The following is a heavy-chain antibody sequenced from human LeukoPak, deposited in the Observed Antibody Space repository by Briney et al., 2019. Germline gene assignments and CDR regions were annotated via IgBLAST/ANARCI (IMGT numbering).Heavy chain of an antibody. V-gene: IGHV4-61*01. CDR2: IYYSGST. J-gene: IGHJ4*02. CDR1: GGPISSGRYY. Sequence: PSETLSLTCTVSGGPISSGRYYWSWIRQHPGKGLEWIGYIYYSGSTNYNPSLKSRVTISVDTSKNQFSLKLSSVTAADTAVYYCARMVSFGLAGPFDYWGQGTLVTVSS. D-gene: IGHD3/OR15-3a*01. CDR3: ARMVSFGLAGPFDY.